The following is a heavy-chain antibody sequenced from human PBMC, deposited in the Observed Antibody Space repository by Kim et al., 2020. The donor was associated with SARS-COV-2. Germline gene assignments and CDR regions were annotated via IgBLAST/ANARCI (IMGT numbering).Heavy chain of an antibody. D-gene: IGHD6-6*01. CDR1: GFTFSSYS. V-gene: IGHV3-48*02. CDR2: ISSSSSTI. Sequence: GGSLRLSCAASGFTFSSYSMNWVRQAPGKGLEWVSYISSSSSTIYYADSVKGRFTISRDNAKNSLYLQMNSLRDEDTAVYYCARGLTPYSSSLLLGYYYGMDVWGQGTTVTVSS. CDR3: ARGLTPYSSSLLLGYYYGMDV. J-gene: IGHJ6*02.